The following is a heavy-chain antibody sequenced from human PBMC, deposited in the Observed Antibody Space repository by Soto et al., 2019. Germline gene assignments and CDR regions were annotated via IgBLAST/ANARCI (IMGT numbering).Heavy chain of an antibody. D-gene: IGHD2-2*01. Sequence: QVQLVQSGAEVKKPGASVKVSCKASGYTFTSYYIHWVRQAPGQGLEWMGIINPSGGSTTYAQKFQGRVTMTRDTSTSTVYMGLSSLRSEDTAVYYCARRGACISTSCSLDYWGQGTLVTVSS. CDR2: INPSGGST. CDR1: GYTFTSYY. V-gene: IGHV1-46*01. CDR3: ARRGACISTSCSLDY. J-gene: IGHJ4*02.